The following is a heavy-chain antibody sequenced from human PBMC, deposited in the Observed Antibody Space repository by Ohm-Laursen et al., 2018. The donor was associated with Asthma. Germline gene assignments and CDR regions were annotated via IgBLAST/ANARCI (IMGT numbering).Heavy chain of an antibody. CDR3: ARDGSRSGHYPRPHDY. CDR1: GFTFSNFA. V-gene: IGHV3-33*08. Sequence: SLRLSCAASGFTFSNFAMHWVRQAPGKGLEWVAVIWYDGSNKYYGESVKGRFTISRDNSKNTVDLQMNSLRAEDTAVYYCARDGSRSGHYPRPHDYWGQGTLVTVSS. J-gene: IGHJ4*02. CDR2: IWYDGSNK. D-gene: IGHD3-22*01.